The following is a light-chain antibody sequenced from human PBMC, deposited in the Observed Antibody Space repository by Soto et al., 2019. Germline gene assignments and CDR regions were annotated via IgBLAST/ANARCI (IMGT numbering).Light chain of an antibody. J-gene: IGKJ1*01. CDR3: LQHNSYPRT. V-gene: IGKV1-17*01. Sequence: IHKTQSPAALSATLGDRVTITSRASQDIGNDLGWYQQKPGKAPKRLIYSTYSLQTGVPSRFSGSGSGTDFSLIISLLQPVDSATYFCLQHNSYPRTFGQGTKV. CDR2: STY. CDR1: QDIGND.